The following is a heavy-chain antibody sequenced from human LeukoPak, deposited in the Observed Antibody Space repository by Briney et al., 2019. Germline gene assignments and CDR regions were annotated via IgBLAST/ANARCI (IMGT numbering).Heavy chain of an antibody. J-gene: IGHJ4*02. D-gene: IGHD2-15*01. CDR3: ARDLEEYCSGGSCSLFDQ. CDR2: ISSSGTTI. V-gene: IGHV3-11*04. CDR1: DFTLRDYY. Sequence: GGSLRLSCAASDFTLRDYYMSWIRQAPGKGLEGVSYISSSGTTIYYADSVKGRFTISRDNAKNSLYLQMNSLRAEDTAVYYCARDLEEYCSGGSCSLFDQWGQGTLVTVSS.